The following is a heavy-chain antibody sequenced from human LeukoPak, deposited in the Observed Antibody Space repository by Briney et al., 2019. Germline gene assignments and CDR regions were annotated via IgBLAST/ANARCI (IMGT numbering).Heavy chain of an antibody. D-gene: IGHD1-26*01. CDR2: IIPIFGTA. J-gene: IGHJ4*02. V-gene: IGHV1-69*05. Sequence: SVKVSCKASGGTFSSYAISWVRQAPGQGLEWMGRIIPIFGTANYAQKFQGRVTITTDESTSTAYMELSSLRSEDTAVYYCARGAASGSYGFGYFDYWGQGTLVTVSS. CDR1: GGTFSSYA. CDR3: ARGAASGSYGFGYFDY.